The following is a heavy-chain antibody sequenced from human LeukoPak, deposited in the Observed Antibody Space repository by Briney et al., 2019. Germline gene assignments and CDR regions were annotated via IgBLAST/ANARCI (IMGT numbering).Heavy chain of an antibody. Sequence: PGGSLRLSCSASGFSFTDSYMNWFRLSPEKGLEWIAYITRSGATIEYADSVKGRFTISRVNAKNSLYLQMNSLRPDDTAVYYCARDPDYGDPNWGQGTLVTVSS. J-gene: IGHJ4*02. CDR3: ARDPDYGDPN. D-gene: IGHD4/OR15-4a*01. V-gene: IGHV3-11*01. CDR2: ITRSGATI. CDR1: GFSFTDSY.